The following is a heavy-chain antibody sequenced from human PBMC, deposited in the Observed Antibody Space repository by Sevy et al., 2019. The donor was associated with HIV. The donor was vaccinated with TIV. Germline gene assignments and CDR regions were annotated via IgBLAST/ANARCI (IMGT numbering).Heavy chain of an antibody. D-gene: IGHD6-13*01. V-gene: IGHV3-11*01. CDR2: ISSSGSTI. J-gene: IGHJ5*02. CDR1: GFTFSDYY. CDR3: ARDIAAAQTNWFDP. Sequence: GGSLRLSCAASGFTFSDYYMSWIRQAPGKGLEWVSYISSSGSTIYYADSVKGRFTISRDNAKNSRYLQMNSLRAEDTAVYYCARDIAAAQTNWFDPWGQGTLVTVSS.